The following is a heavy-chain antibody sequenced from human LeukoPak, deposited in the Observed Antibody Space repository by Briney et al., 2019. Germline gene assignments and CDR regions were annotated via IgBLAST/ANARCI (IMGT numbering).Heavy chain of an antibody. CDR3: ARDSGAGIQLWLVNYYYYYGMDV. CDR1: GYTFTSYG. CDR2: ISAYNGNT. V-gene: IGHV1-18*01. D-gene: IGHD5-18*01. J-gene: IGHJ6*02. Sequence: EASVKVSFKASGYTFTSYGISWVRQAPGQGLEWMGWISAYNGNTNYAQKLQGRVTMTTDTSTSTAYMELRSLRSDDTAVYYCARDSGAGIQLWLVNYYYYYGMDVWGQGTTVTVSS.